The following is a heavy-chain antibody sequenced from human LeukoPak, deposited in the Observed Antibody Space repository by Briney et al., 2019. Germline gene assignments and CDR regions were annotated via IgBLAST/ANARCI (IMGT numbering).Heavy chain of an antibody. J-gene: IGHJ4*02. CDR1: GYTFTSYG. CDR2: INPNSGGT. CDR3: ARDQGYYDSSGYWNNYFDY. V-gene: IGHV1-2*02. Sequence: SVKVSCKASGYTFTSYGISWVRQAPGQGLEWMGWINPNSGGTNYAQKFQGRVTMTRDTSISTAYMELSRLRSDDTAVYYCARDQGYYDSSGYWNNYFDYWGQGTLVTVSS. D-gene: IGHD3-22*01.